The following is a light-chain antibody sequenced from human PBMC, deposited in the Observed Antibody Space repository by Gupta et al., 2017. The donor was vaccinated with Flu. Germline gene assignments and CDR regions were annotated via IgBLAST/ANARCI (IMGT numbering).Light chain of an antibody. CDR1: DVGGYNY. V-gene: IGLV2-14*01. Sequence: DVGGYNYVSWYQQHPGKAPKLMIYEVSNRPSGVSHRFSGSKSGNTASLTISGLQAEDEADYYCSSYTSSSTRPLVFGGGTKLTVL. CDR2: EVS. J-gene: IGLJ2*01. CDR3: SSYTSSSTRPLV.